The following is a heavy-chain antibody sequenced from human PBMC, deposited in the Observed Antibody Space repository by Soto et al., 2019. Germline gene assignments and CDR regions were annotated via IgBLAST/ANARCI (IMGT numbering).Heavy chain of an antibody. J-gene: IGHJ6*02. V-gene: IGHV5-10-1*01. CDR3: ATTYSGSYKGTFVDV. CDR1: GYSFTSYW. CDR2: IDPSDSYT. Sequence: PGESLKISCKGSGYSFTSYWISWVRQMPGKGLEWMGRIDPSDSYTNYSPSFQGHVTISAGKSISTAYLQWSSLKASDTAMYYCATTYSGSYKGTFVDVWGQGTTVTVSS. D-gene: IGHD1-26*01.